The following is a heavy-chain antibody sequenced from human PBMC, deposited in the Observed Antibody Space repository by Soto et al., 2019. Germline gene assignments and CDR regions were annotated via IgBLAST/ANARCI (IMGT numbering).Heavy chain of an antibody. CDR2: IYSGGGT. CDR3: ARDIACSSSSCQGDNFDI. D-gene: IGHD2-2*01. CDR1: GFSVTNNY. V-gene: IGHV3-53*01. J-gene: IGHJ3*02. Sequence: QLVASGGGLIQPGESLTLSCEASGFSVTNNYMYWVRQAPGKGLEWVSLIYSGGGTHYADFVNGRFIISRDNSKNTFHLQMDKLRAEDTAIYYCARDIACSSSSCQGDNFDIWGRGTLVTVSP.